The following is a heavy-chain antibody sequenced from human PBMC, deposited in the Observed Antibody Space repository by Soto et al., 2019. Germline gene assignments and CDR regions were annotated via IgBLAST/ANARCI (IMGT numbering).Heavy chain of an antibody. CDR1: SGSISSTIYS. D-gene: IGHD5-18*01. Sequence: SETLSLTCTVSSGSISSTIYSWDWIRQPPGKGLEWIGSIFYSGSTYYNPSLKSRVTISVDTSKNQFSLNLSSVTAADTAVYYCARAEYSYETGYYFDYWGQGTRVTVS. J-gene: IGHJ4*02. CDR2: IFYSGST. CDR3: ARAEYSYETGYYFDY. V-gene: IGHV4-39*07.